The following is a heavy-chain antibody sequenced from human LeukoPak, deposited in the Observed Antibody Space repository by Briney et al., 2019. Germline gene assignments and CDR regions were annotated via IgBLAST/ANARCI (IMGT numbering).Heavy chain of an antibody. CDR1: GFTFGSHA. D-gene: IGHD5-18*01. V-gene: IGHV3-23*01. CDR2: IFGSGGSP. J-gene: IGHJ4*02. Sequence: GGSLRLSCEASGFTFGSHAMYWVRQAPGKGLEWVAGIFGSGGSPHYADPVKGRFTISRDNSRNAVYLQINSLRAEDTAVYYCGKATVGYSSGQKPAWPVDYWGQGTLVTVSS. CDR3: GKATVGYSSGQKPAWPVDY.